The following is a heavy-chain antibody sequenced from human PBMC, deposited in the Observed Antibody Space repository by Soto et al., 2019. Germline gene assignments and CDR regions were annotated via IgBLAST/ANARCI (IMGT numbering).Heavy chain of an antibody. Sequence: SVKVSCKASGGTFSSYTISWVRQAPGQGLEWMGRIIPILGIANYAQKFQGRVTITADKSTSTAYMGLSSLRSEDTAVYYCAVKYCSSTSCYIRECYMYVWGKGTTVTVSS. J-gene: IGHJ6*03. D-gene: IGHD2-2*02. CDR1: GGTFSSYT. CDR2: IIPILGIA. V-gene: IGHV1-69*02. CDR3: AVKYCSSTSCYIRECYMYV.